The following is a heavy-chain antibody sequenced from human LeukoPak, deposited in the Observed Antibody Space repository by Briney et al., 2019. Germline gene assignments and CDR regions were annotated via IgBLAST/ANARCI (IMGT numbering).Heavy chain of an antibody. Sequence: ASVKVSCKASGGTFSSYAISWVRHAPGQGLEWMGRIIPILGIANYAQKFQGRVTITAGKSTSTAYMELSSLRSEDTAVYYCARREYSSGWYLGIDYWGQGTLVTVSS. V-gene: IGHV1-69*04. D-gene: IGHD6-19*01. CDR1: GGTFSSYA. CDR3: ARREYSSGWYLGIDY. CDR2: IIPILGIA. J-gene: IGHJ4*02.